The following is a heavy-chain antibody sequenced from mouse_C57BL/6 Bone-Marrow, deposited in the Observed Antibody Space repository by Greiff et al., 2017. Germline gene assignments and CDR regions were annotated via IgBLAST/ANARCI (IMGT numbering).Heavy chain of an antibody. CDR1: GYTFTSYW. Sequence: QVQLQQPGAELVKPGASVKLSCKASGYTFTSYWMQWVKQRPGQGLEWIGEIDPSDSYTNHNQKFKGKATLTVDTSSSTAYMQLSSLTSEDSAVYYCARGYDTTGYYYAMDYWGQGTSVTVSS. D-gene: IGHD1-1*01. CDR3: ARGYDTTGYYYAMDY. CDR2: IDPSDSYT. J-gene: IGHJ4*01. V-gene: IGHV1-50*01.